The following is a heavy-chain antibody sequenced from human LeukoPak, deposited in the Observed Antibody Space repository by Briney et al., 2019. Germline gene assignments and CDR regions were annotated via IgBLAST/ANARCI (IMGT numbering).Heavy chain of an antibody. CDR2: IIPIFGTA. CDR3: ARMESGSHTSHYFDY. D-gene: IGHD1-26*01. Sequence: VASVKVSCKASGGTFSSYAISWVRQAPGQGLEWMGGIIPIFGTANYAQKFQGRVTITADESTSTAYMELSSLRSEDTAVYYCARMESGSHTSHYFDYWGQGTLVTVSS. CDR1: GGTFSSYA. V-gene: IGHV1-69*13. J-gene: IGHJ4*02.